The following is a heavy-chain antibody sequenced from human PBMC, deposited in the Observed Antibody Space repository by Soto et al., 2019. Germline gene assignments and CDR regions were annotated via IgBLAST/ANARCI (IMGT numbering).Heavy chain of an antibody. D-gene: IGHD2-21*02. CDR3: APGYCFGADCYPNPYFDF. CDR1: GFSLSTTEEG. V-gene: IGHV2-5*02. CDR2: IYWDDDK. Sequence: QITLKESGPTLVKPTQTLTLTCTFSGFSLSTTEEGVAWIRQPPGKAPEWLALIYWDDDKRYSPSQKTRLTIPKDTSKNQVVLTVTNVDPVDTATSYCAPGYCFGADCYPNPYFDFWGQGILVTVSS. J-gene: IGHJ4*02.